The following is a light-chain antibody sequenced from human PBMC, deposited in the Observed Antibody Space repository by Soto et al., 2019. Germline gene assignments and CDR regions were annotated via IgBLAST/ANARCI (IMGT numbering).Light chain of an antibody. CDR2: GSS. V-gene: IGKV3D-15*01. CDR3: QQYNNWGLS. CDR1: ENVGTN. Sequence: IVMTQSPATLSVSPGEGVTLSCRASENVGTNLAWYQQEPGQAPRLLIYGSSTRATGIPATFSGSGSGTEFTLTISSLQSEESAVYSCQQYNNWGLSFGGGTKV. J-gene: IGKJ4*01.